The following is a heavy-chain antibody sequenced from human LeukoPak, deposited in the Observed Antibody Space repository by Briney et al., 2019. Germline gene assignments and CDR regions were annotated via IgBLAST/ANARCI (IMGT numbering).Heavy chain of an antibody. J-gene: IGHJ4*02. CDR2: IYYSGST. V-gene: IGHV4-59*01. CDR3: ARGRGRPFDY. CDR1: RGSISSYY. Sequence: SETLSLTCTVSRGSISSYYGSWIRQPPGKGLEWIGYIYYSGSTNYNPSLKSRVTISVDTSKNQFSLKLSSVTAADTAVYYCARGRGRPFDYWGRGTMVTVSS.